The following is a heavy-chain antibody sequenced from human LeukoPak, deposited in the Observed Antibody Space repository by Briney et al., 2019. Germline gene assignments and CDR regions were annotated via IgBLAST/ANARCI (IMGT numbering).Heavy chain of an antibody. Sequence: GASVTVSCKPSGFTFTGYYVQWVRQAPGQGPEWVGWMYFNSGATRFAPKFQGGVTMTRDTSISTAYMEFSSLRSDDTAMYYCAREGSSGQDWYAFDIWGQGTMLTVSS. V-gene: IGHV1-2*02. J-gene: IGHJ3*02. CDR3: AREGSSGQDWYAFDI. CDR2: MYFNSGAT. CDR1: GFTFTGYY. D-gene: IGHD5-12*01.